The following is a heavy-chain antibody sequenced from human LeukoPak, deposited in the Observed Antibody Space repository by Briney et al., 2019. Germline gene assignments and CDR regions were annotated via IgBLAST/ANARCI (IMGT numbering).Heavy chain of an antibody. Sequence: SETLSLTCAVYGGSFSGYYWSWIRQPPGKGLEWIGEINHSGSTNYNPSLKSRVTIPVDTSKNQFSLKLSSVTAADTAVYYCARDPYSSSWYFGCFDYWGQGTLVTVSS. CDR3: ARDPYSSSWYFGCFDY. J-gene: IGHJ4*02. CDR2: INHSGST. V-gene: IGHV4-34*01. D-gene: IGHD6-13*01. CDR1: GGSFSGYY.